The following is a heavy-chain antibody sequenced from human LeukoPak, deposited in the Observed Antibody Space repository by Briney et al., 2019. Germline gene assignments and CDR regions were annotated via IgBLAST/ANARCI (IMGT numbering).Heavy chain of an antibody. J-gene: IGHJ3*02. D-gene: IGHD6-6*01. CDR3: ATLKGSSLDAFDI. V-gene: IGHV4-34*01. CDR1: GGSFSGYY. Sequence: SETLSLTCAVYGGSFSGYYWSWIRQPPRKGLEWIGEINHSGSTNYNPSLKSRVTISVDTSKNQFSLKLSSVTAADTAVYYCATLKGSSLDAFDIWGQGTMVTVSS. CDR2: INHSGST.